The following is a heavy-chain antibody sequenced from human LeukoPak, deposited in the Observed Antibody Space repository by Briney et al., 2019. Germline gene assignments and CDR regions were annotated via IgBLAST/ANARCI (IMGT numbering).Heavy chain of an antibody. CDR3: ARIGIQLWFSY. CDR1: GGSFSGYY. D-gene: IGHD5-18*01. J-gene: IGHJ4*02. CDR2: INHSGST. Sequence: SETLSLTCAVYGGSFSGYYWSWIRQPPGKGLEWIGEINHSGSTNYSPSLKSRLTISVDTSNNQFSLKLSSVTAADTAVYYCARIGIQLWFSYWGQGTLVTVSS. V-gene: IGHV4-34*01.